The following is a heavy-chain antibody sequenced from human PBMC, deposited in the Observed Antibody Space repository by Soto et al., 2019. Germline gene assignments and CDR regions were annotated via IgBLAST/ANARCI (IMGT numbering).Heavy chain of an antibody. V-gene: IGHV4-31*03. Sequence: QVQLQESGPGLVKPSQTLSLTCTVSGGSISRGGYYWRWLRQHPGKGLEWIGYLYFSGSTYYNPSLKSRGTRSVDTSKNQFSLKLSSATAADTAVYYCARDVTGSSGPTLGMDVWGQGTTVTVSS. CDR1: GGSISRGGYY. CDR2: LYFSGST. J-gene: IGHJ6*02. CDR3: ARDVTGSSGPTLGMDV. D-gene: IGHD6-19*01.